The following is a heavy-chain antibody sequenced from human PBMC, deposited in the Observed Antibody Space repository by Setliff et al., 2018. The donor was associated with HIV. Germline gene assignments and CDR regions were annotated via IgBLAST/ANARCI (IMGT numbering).Heavy chain of an antibody. CDR3: ARHQESTSREWLHTRFYYYGMDV. CDR1: GGSISSGSYY. J-gene: IGHJ6*02. D-gene: IGHD3-3*01. V-gene: IGHV4-61*09. Sequence: KASETLSLTCTVSGGSISSGSYYWSWIRQPAGKGLEWIGHIYTSGSTNYNPSLTGRVTISVDTSKNQFSLKLSSVTAADTAVYYCARHQESTSREWLHTRFYYYGMDVWGQGTTVTVSS. CDR2: IYTSGST.